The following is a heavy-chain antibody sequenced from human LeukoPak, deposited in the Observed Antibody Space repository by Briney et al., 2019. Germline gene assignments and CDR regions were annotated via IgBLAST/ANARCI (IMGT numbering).Heavy chain of an antibody. CDR1: GFTFSSYA. CDR3: AKARIAAAGYYFDY. J-gene: IGHJ4*02. V-gene: IGHV3-23*01. D-gene: IGHD6-13*01. Sequence: GGSLRLSCTASGFTFSSYAMSWVRQTPGKGLEWVSTISGSGGSTYYADSVKGRFTISRDNSKNTLYLQMNSLRAEDTAVYYCAKARIAAAGYYFDYWGQGTLVTVSS. CDR2: ISGSGGST.